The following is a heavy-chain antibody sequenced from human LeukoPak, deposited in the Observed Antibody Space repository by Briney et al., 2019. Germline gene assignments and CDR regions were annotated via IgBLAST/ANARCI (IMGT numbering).Heavy chain of an antibody. Sequence: GGSLRLSCAASGFTFSSDSMNWVRQAPGKGLEWVSSISSSSSYIYYADSVKGRFTISRDNAKNSLYLQMNSLRAEDTAVYYCARPYYDSSGYYEPSYFDYWGQGTLVTVSS. J-gene: IGHJ4*02. D-gene: IGHD3-22*01. CDR3: ARPYYDSSGYYEPSYFDY. CDR2: ISSSSSYI. CDR1: GFTFSSDS. V-gene: IGHV3-21*01.